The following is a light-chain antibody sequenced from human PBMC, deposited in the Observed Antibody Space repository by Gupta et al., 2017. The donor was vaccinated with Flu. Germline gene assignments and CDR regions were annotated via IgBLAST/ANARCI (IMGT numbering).Light chain of an antibody. V-gene: IGLV1-47*01. CDR3: AAWDDSLRGRV. CDR2: RDN. Sequence: QSVLPQPPSASGTPGQRVTISCSGSSSNIGNSYVYWFRQLPGTAPKLLIYRDNQRPSGVPDRFSGSKSGTSASLAISGLRSEDEADYYCAAWDDSLRGRVFGGGTKLTVL. CDR1: SSNIGNSY. J-gene: IGLJ3*02.